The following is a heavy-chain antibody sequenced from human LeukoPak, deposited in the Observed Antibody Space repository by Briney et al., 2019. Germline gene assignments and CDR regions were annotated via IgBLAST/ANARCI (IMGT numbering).Heavy chain of an antibody. CDR2: INHSGST. J-gene: IGHJ4*02. CDR1: GGSFSGYY. Sequence: SETLSLTCAVYGGSFSGYYWSWIRQPPGKGLEWIGEINHSGSTNYNPSLKSRVTISVDSSKNQFSLKLSSVTAADTAVYYCARYSSSWYPVFDYWGQGTLVTVSS. CDR3: ARYSSSWYPVFDY. V-gene: IGHV4-34*01. D-gene: IGHD6-13*01.